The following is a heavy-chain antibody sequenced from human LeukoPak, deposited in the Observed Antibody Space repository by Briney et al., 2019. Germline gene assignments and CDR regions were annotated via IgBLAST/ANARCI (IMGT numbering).Heavy chain of an antibody. Sequence: ASVKVSCKASGYTFTDYYIHWVRQAPGQGLEWMGRINPISGGTNYAQILQGRVTMTRDTSISTAYMDIYRLTSDDTAVYYCALDRDGDTAISDYWGQGTLVTVSS. V-gene: IGHV1-2*06. D-gene: IGHD5-18*01. CDR3: ALDRDGDTAISDY. CDR1: GYTFTDYY. J-gene: IGHJ4*02. CDR2: INPISGGT.